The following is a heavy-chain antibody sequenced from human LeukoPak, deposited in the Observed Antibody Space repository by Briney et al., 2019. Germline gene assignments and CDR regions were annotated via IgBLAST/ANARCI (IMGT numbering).Heavy chain of an antibody. CDR3: AKKSLWSGPFDY. J-gene: IGHJ4*02. V-gene: IGHV3-23*01. Sequence: GGSLRLSCKASGFIFSNYAMSWVRQAPGKGLEWVSIITGSGGNSYYTDSVKGRFTLSRDNSKNTLFLQMNNLRAEDTAVYFCAKKSLWSGPFDYWGQGTLVTVFS. CDR1: GFIFSNYA. D-gene: IGHD3-3*01. CDR2: ITGSGGNS.